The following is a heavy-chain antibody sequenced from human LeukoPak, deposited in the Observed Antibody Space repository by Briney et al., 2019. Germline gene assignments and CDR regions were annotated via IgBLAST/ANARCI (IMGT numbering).Heavy chain of an antibody. CDR2: VHYTGTI. Sequence: TSKTLSLTCTVSSGSMNSYYWSWIRQPPGKGLEWIGYVHYTGTINYNPSLKSRVTLSMDTSKKQFSLKLNSVTAADTAVYYCASSAENYYGSGSYSYYFDYWGQGTLVTVSS. CDR1: SGSMNSYY. J-gene: IGHJ4*02. CDR3: ASSAENYYGSGSYSYYFDY. D-gene: IGHD3-10*01. V-gene: IGHV4-59*01.